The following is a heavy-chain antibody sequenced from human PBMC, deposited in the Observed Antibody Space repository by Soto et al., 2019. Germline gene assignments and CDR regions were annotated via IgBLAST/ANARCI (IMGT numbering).Heavy chain of an antibody. V-gene: IGHV4-59*01. CDR3: ARDSSGWYPHWYFDL. CDR1: GGSISSYY. CDR2: IYYSGST. Sequence: SETLSLTCTVSGGSISSYYWSWIRQPPGKGLEWIGYIYYSGSTNYNPSLKSRVTISVDTSKNQFSLKLSSVTAADTAVYCCARDSSGWYPHWYFDLWGRGTLVTVSS. J-gene: IGHJ2*01. D-gene: IGHD6-19*01.